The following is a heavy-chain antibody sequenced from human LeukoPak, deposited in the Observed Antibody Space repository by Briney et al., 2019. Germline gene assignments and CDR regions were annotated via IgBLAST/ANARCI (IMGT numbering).Heavy chain of an antibody. V-gene: IGHV4-34*01. CDR1: GGSFSGYY. CDR2: INHSGST. CDR3: ARGLYYYDSSGYYFLDY. D-gene: IGHD3-22*01. Sequence: SETLSLTCAVYGGSFSGYYWSWIRQPPGKGLEWIGEINHSGSTNYNPSLKSRVTISVDTSKNQFSLKLSSVTAADTAVYYCARGLYYYDSSGYYFLDYWGQGTLVTVSS. J-gene: IGHJ4*02.